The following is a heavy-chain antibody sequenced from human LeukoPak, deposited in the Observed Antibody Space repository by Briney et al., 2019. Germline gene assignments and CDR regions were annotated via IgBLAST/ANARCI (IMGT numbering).Heavy chain of an antibody. J-gene: IGHJ4*02. Sequence: GGSLRLSCAASGFTMRNHWMSWVRQAPGKGLEWVANIKQDGSEKYYVDSVKGRFTISRDNAKNSLYLQMNSLRAEDTAVYYCAREGLLGSSGWYGGLRYYFDYWGQGTLVTVSS. V-gene: IGHV3-7*01. D-gene: IGHD6-19*01. CDR2: IKQDGSEK. CDR1: GFTMRNHW. CDR3: AREGLLGSSGWYGGLRYYFDY.